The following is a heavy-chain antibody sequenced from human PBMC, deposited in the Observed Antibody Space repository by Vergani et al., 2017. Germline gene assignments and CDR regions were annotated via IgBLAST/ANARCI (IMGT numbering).Heavy chain of an antibody. D-gene: IGHD2-15*01. Sequence: QVQLVQSGGGVVQPGGSLRLSCVASGFTFNRYGMQWVRQAPGKGLEWVAYGLFDGSNEYYADSVKGRFIVSRDNSNDALYLQMNSLRTDDTAGYYCARDLAYCHEGSCALWGQGSVVTVSS. CDR2: GLFDGSNE. J-gene: IGHJ4*02. CDR1: GFTFNRYG. V-gene: IGHV3-30*02. CDR3: ARDLAYCHEGSCAL.